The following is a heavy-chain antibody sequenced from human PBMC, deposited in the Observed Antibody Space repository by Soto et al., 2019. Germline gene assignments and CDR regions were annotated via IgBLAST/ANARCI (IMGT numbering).Heavy chain of an antibody. V-gene: IGHV3-23*01. CDR1: GFTFSSYA. Sequence: EVQLLESGGGLVQPGGSRRLSCAASGFTFSSYAMSWVRQAPGKGLEWVSAISGSGGRTYYADSVKGRFTISRDNSKNTLYLQVNSLRAEDTAVYYCAKYYGDRQTDYWGQGTLVTVSS. J-gene: IGHJ4*02. CDR2: ISGSGGRT. D-gene: IGHD4-17*01. CDR3: AKYYGDRQTDY.